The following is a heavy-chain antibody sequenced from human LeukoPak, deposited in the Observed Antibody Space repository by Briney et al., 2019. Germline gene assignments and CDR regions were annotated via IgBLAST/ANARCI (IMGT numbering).Heavy chain of an antibody. CDR2: ISGGGGST. V-gene: IGHV3-23*01. D-gene: IGHD1-26*01. CDR1: GFTFSTYA. Sequence: GGSLRLSCAASGFTFSTYAMSWVRQAPGKGLEWVSAISGGGGSTYYADSVRGRFTISRDNSKNTVYLQMNSLRHEDTAVYYCARTYTGSYYGVDYWGQGTLVTVSS. CDR3: ARTYTGSYYGVDY. J-gene: IGHJ4*02.